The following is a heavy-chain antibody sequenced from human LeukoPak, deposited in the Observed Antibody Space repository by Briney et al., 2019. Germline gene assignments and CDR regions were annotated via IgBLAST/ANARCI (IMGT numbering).Heavy chain of an antibody. CDR3: ARGRAYYDSSGFFNY. D-gene: IGHD3-22*01. V-gene: IGHV4-4*07. CDR2: MYTTGST. Sequence: SETLSLTCTVSGGSISSYYWSWIRQPAGEGLEWIGRMYTTGSTSYNPSLASRVTMSVDTTKNQFSLNLNSVTAADTAFYYCARGRAYYDSSGFFNYWGHGILVTVSS. J-gene: IGHJ4*01. CDR1: GGSISSYY.